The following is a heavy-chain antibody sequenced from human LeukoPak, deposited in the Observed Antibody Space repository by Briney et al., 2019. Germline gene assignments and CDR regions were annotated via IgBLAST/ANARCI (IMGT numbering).Heavy chain of an antibody. Sequence: GGSLRLSCAASGFTFDDYAMHWVRQAPGKGLEWVSGISESGGTTDYADSVKGRFTISRDNSKNTLYLQMNSLRAEDTAVYYCAREGTIGLFWGQGTLVTVSS. J-gene: IGHJ4*02. CDR2: ISESGGTT. V-gene: IGHV3-23*01. CDR3: AREGTIGLF. CDR1: GFTFDDYA. D-gene: IGHD3-10*01.